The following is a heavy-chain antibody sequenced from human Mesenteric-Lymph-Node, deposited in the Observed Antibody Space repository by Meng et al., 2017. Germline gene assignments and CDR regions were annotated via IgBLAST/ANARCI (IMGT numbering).Heavy chain of an antibody. V-gene: IGHV1-69*13. J-gene: IGHJ4*02. CDR3: ARDLGYCSGGSCYSYDY. D-gene: IGHD2-15*01. CDR1: GGTFSSYA. CDR2: IIPIFGTA. Sequence: SVKVSCKASGGTFSSYAISWVRQAPGQGLEWMGGIIPIFGTANYAQKFQGRVTITADESTSTAYMELSSLRSEDTAVYYCARDLGYCSGGSCYSYDYWGQGTLVTVSS.